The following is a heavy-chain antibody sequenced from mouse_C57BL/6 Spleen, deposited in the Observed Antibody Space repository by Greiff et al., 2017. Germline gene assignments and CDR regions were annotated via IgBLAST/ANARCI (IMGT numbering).Heavy chain of an antibody. CDR2: IDPETGGT. J-gene: IGHJ1*03. Sequence: QVQLQQSGAELVRPGASVTLSCKASGYTFTDYEMNWVKQTTVHGLEWIGAIDPETGGTAYNQKFKGKAILTADKSSSTAYMELRSLTSYYSAVYYSTRRVSGLLYCYFDVWGTGTTVTVSS. CDR1: GYTFTDYE. V-gene: IGHV1-15*01. D-gene: IGHD2-3*01. CDR3: TRRVSGLLYCYFDV.